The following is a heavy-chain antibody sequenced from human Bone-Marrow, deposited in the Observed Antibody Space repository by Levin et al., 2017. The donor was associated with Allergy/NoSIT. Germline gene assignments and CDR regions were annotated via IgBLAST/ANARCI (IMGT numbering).Heavy chain of an antibody. Sequence: SVRGRFTISRDTSRNTLYLQMNSLRAEDTAVYYCGGGYCTGGSCYIVDYWGQGTLVTVSS. D-gene: IGHD2-15*01. J-gene: IGHJ4*02. V-gene: IGHV3-30*01. CDR3: GGGYCTGGSCYIVDY.